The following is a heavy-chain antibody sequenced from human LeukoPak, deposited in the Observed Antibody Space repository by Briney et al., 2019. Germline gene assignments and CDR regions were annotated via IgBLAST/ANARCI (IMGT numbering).Heavy chain of an antibody. CDR1: GFTFSTYS. V-gene: IGHV3-21*01. Sequence: PGGSLRLSCAASGFTFSTYSMNWVRQAPGKGLEWVSSISKGSGYIYQTDPVKGRFTISRTNDQNSLFLQMNSLRVEDTAVYYCVRDMGRESIFDYWGQGTLVIVSS. J-gene: IGHJ4*02. CDR2: ISKGSGYI. CDR3: VRDMGRESIFDY. D-gene: IGHD3-10*01.